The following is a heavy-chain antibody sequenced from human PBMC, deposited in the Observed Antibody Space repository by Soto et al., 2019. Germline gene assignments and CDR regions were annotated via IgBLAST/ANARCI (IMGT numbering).Heavy chain of an antibody. J-gene: IGHJ4*02. Sequence: EVPLVESGGGLVQPGGSLRLSCAASGFTFSSYSMNWVRQAPGKGLEWVSYISSSSSTIYYADSVKGRFTISRDNAKNSLYLQMNSLIAEDTAVCYSSLEVGLFSSTSCDWHYWGQGTLVTVSS. V-gene: IGHV3-48*01. D-gene: IGHD2-2*01. CDR3: SLEVGLFSSTSCDWHY. CDR1: GFTFSSYS. CDR2: ISSSSSTI.